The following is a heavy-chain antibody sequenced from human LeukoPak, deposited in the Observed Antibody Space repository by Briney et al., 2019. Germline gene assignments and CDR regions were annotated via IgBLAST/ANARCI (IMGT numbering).Heavy chain of an antibody. V-gene: IGHV4-61*01. CDR1: GGSVSSGSYY. CDR2: IYYSGST. Sequence: SETLSLTCTVSGGSVSSGSYYWRWIRQPPGKGLEWIGYIYYSGSTSYNPSLKSRVTISVDTSKNQFSLKLSSVTAADTAVYYCARGVAEVLWFGELLYPGNWFDPWGQGTLVTVSS. J-gene: IGHJ5*02. D-gene: IGHD3-10*01. CDR3: ARGVAEVLWFGELLYPGNWFDP.